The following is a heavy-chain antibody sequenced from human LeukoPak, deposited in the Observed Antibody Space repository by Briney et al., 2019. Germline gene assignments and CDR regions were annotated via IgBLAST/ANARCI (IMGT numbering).Heavy chain of an antibody. CDR2: IYYSGST. J-gene: IGHJ4*02. CDR1: GGSISSSSYY. Sequence: KPSETLSLTCTVSGGSISSSSYYWGWIRQPPGKGLEWIGSIYYSGSTYYNPSLKSRITISVDTSKNQFSLKLSSVTAADTAVYYCARHPDHYGDYGELYFDYWGQGTRVTVSS. D-gene: IGHD4-17*01. CDR3: ARHPDHYGDYGELYFDY. V-gene: IGHV4-39*01.